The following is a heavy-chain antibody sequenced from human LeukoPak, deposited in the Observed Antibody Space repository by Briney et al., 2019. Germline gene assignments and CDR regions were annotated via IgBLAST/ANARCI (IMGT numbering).Heavy chain of an antibody. V-gene: IGHV3-30-3*01. D-gene: IGHD6-19*01. Sequence: GGSLRLSCAASGFTFSSYAMHWVRQAPGKGLEWVALISHDESNKYYADSVKGRFTISRDNSKNTLYLQMNSLRDEDTAVYYCARDPAYTSGWYPYYFDYWGQGTLVTVSS. CDR3: ARDPAYTSGWYPYYFDY. J-gene: IGHJ4*02. CDR1: GFTFSSYA. CDR2: ISHDESNK.